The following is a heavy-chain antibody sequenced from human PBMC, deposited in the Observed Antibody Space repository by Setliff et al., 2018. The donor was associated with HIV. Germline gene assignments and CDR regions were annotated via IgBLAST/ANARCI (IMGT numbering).Heavy chain of an antibody. CDR1: GGSFSGSY. CDR3: ARSKTFYDFWGGYYTHGAFKI. V-gene: IGHV4-34*01. CDR2: INHSGST. Sequence: PSETLSLTCAVYGGSFSGSYWSWIRQPPGKGLEWIGEINHSGSTNYNPSLKSRVTISVDTSKNQFSLKLSSVTAADTAVYYCARSKTFYDFWGGYYTHGAFKIWGLGTMVTVSS. J-gene: IGHJ3*02. D-gene: IGHD3-3*01.